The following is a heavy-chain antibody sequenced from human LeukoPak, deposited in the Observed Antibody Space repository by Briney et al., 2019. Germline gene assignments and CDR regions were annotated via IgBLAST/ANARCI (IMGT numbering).Heavy chain of an antibody. J-gene: IGHJ3*02. Sequence: SETLSLTCTVSGGSISSYYWSWIRQPPGKGLEWIGYIYYSGSTNYNPSLKSRVTISVDTSKNQFSLKLSSVTAADTAVYYCARSSRLSDAFDIWGQGTMVTVSS. V-gene: IGHV4-59*01. CDR1: GGSISSYY. CDR2: IYYSGST. D-gene: IGHD3-22*01. CDR3: ARSSRLSDAFDI.